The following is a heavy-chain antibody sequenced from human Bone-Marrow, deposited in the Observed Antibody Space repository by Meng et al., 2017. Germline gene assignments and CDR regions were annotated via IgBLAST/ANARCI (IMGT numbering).Heavy chain of an antibody. CDR3: ARAGSGIVVVLDP. V-gene: IGHV4-39*07. Sequence: LRLRGIGPGLVKPSQTLSLTCTVSGGSISSISYYWGWIRQPPGKGLEWIGSIYYSGSTYYNPSLKSRVTISVDTSKNQFSLKLSSVTAADTAVYYCARAGSGIVVVLDPWGQGTLVTVSS. D-gene: IGHD2-2*01. CDR1: GGSISSISYY. J-gene: IGHJ5*02. CDR2: IYYSGST.